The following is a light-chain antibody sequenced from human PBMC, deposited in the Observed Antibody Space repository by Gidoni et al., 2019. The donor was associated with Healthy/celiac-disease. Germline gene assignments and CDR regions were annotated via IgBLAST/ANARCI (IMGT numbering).Light chain of an antibody. CDR1: SSNIGSNT. J-gene: IGLJ2*01. CDR3: AAWDDSLNGLVV. Sequence: QSVLTQPPSASGTPGQRVTISCSGSSSNIGSNTVNWYQQLPGTAPTLLIYRNNQRPSGVPDRFSGSKSGTSASLAISGLQSEDEADYYCAAWDDSLNGLVVFGGGTKLTVL. CDR2: RNN. V-gene: IGLV1-44*01.